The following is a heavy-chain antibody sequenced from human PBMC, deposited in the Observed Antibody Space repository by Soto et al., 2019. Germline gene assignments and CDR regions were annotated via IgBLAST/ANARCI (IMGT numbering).Heavy chain of an antibody. D-gene: IGHD1-26*01. V-gene: IGHV1-18*01. Sequence: ASVKVSCKASGYTFTSYGISWVRQAPGQGLEWMGWISAYNGNTNYAQKLQGRVTMTTDKSTSTAYMELRSLRSDDTAVYDCARDTRLSGSYFRDFDYWGQGTLVTVSS. CDR2: ISAYNGNT. CDR3: ARDTRLSGSYFRDFDY. J-gene: IGHJ4*02. CDR1: GYTFTSYG.